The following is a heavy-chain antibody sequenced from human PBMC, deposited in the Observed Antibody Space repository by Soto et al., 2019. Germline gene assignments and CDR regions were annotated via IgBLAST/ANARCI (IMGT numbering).Heavy chain of an antibody. J-gene: IGHJ5*02. V-gene: IGHV4-59*06. D-gene: IGHD2-15*01. Sequence: PSETLSLTCTVSGGSISSYYWSWIRQHPGKGLEWIGYIYYSGSTYYNPSLKSRVTISVDTSKNQFSLKLSSVTAADTAVYYCARLVQLLQGRWFDPWGQGTLVTVSS. CDR1: GGSISSYY. CDR3: ARLVQLLQGRWFDP. CDR2: IYYSGST.